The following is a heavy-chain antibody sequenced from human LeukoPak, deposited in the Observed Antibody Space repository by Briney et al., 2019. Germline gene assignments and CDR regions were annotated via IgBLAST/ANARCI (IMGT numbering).Heavy chain of an antibody. CDR3: ARDAYSSSRLDY. CDR2: INTYNSTT. D-gene: IGHD6-13*01. J-gene: IGHJ4*02. Sequence: ASVKSSCKASGYTFTNYGITWVRQAPAQGLEWMGWINTYNSTTNYAQNLQGRVTMTTDTPTNTAYMELRSLTSDDTAMYYCARDAYSSSRLDYWGQGSLVTVSS. CDR1: GYTFTNYG. V-gene: IGHV1-18*01.